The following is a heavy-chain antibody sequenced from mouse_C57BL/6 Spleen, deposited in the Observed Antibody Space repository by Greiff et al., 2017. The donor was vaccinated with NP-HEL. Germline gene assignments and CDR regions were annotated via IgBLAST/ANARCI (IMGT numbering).Heavy chain of an antibody. V-gene: IGHV5-4*01. CDR3: ARERSTGTGFAY. CDR1: GFTFSSYA. Sequence: EVQRVESGGGLVKPGGSLKLSCAASGFTFSSYAMSWVRQTPEKRLEWVATISDGGSYTYYPDNVKGRFTISRDNAKNNLYLQMSHLKSEDTAMYYCARERSTGTGFAYWGQGTLVTVSA. J-gene: IGHJ3*01. D-gene: IGHD4-1*01. CDR2: ISDGGSYT.